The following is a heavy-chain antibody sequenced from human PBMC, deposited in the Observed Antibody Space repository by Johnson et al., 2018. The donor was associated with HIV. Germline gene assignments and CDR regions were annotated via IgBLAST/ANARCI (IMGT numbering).Heavy chain of an antibody. V-gene: IGHV3-74*01. D-gene: IGHD4-17*01. J-gene: IGHJ3*02. CDR3: ARERDSGDSLHRRFRAFDI. CDR2: INGDGSNT. CDR1: GFIFSSYA. Sequence: VQLVESGGGVVQPGRSLRLSCAASGFIFSSYAMHWVRQAPGEGLVWVSRINGDGSNTRCADSVKGRFTVSRDNAKNTLYLQMSSLRVDDTAVYYCARERDSGDSLHRRFRAFDIWGQGKMVTVSS.